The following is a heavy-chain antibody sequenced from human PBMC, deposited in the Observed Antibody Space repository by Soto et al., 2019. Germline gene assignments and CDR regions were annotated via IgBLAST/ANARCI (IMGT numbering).Heavy chain of an antibody. Sequence: QVQLVESGGGVVQPGRSLRLTCAASGFTFSSNGMHWVRQAPGKGLEWVALIAYDGSKTYYGDSVRGRFTISRDNYVNTLFLQMNSLRAEDTDVYYCARWVGGSMFDNSGKYDSWGQGTLVTVSS. J-gene: IGHJ5*01. CDR3: ARWVGGSMFDNSGKYDS. CDR1: GFTFSSNG. CDR2: IAYDGSKT. V-gene: IGHV3-30*03. D-gene: IGHD3-22*01.